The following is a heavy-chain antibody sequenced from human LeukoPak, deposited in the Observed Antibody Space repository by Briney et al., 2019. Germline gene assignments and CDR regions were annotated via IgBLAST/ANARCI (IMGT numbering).Heavy chain of an antibody. CDR3: AREASGYYRDF. CDR1: GFTFSNYG. D-gene: IGHD3-3*01. CDR2: IWYDGSRK. V-gene: IGHV3-33*01. Sequence: GRSLRLSCVASGFTFSNYGMHWVRQAPGKGLEWVAVIWYDGSRKDYADSVKGRFTISRDDAKNTLYLEMNSLRVEDTAVYYCAREASGYYRDFWGQGTLVTVSS. J-gene: IGHJ4*02.